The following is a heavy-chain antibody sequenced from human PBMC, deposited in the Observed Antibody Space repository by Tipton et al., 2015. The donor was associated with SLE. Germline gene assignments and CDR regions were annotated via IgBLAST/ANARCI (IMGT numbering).Heavy chain of an antibody. V-gene: IGHV4-59*01. D-gene: IGHD2-2*01. CDR1: GFTFSDYR. Sequence: LRLSCAASGFTFSDYRMNWVRQAPGKGLQYLGYVHYAGATYYNPSLKSRVTMSVDTSKNQFSLKLNSVTAADTAVYYCARGASLPADLAYWGQGTLVTVSS. CDR3: ARGASLPADLAY. CDR2: VHYAGAT. J-gene: IGHJ4*02.